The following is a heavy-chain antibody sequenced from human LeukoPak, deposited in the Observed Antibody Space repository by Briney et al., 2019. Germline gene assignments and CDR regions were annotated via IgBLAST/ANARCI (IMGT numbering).Heavy chain of an antibody. D-gene: IGHD3-10*01. CDR3: AKDRDTMVRGADY. CDR1: GGSISSSNW. V-gene: IGHV4-4*02. J-gene: IGHJ4*02. Sequence: SETLSLTCAVSGGSISSSNWWSWVRQPPGKGLEWIGEIFHGGSTNYNPSLMSRVTVSVDKSKNQFSLKLSSVTAADTAVYYCAKDRDTMVRGADYWGQGTLVTVSS. CDR2: IFHGGST.